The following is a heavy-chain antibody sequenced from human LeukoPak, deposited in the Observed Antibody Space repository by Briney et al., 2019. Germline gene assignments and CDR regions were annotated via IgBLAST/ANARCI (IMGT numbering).Heavy chain of an antibody. J-gene: IGHJ4*02. CDR1: GFTLSSYA. CDR2: ISYDGSNK. CDR3: ARTRQPTVTTTIPDY. Sequence: GGSLRLSCAASGFTLSSYAMHWVRQAPGKGLEWVAVISYDGSNKYYADSVKGRFTISRDNSKNTLYLQMNSLRAEDTAVYYCARTRQPTVTTTIPDYWGQGTLVTVSS. V-gene: IGHV3-30*04. D-gene: IGHD4-17*01.